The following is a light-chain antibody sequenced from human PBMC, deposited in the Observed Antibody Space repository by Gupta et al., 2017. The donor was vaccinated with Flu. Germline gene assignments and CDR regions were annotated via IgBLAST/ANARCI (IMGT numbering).Light chain of an antibody. Sequence: EIVMTQSPATLSVSPGERAVLSCKASQSFTKNLAWYRQKPGQAPSLLIYGVSTRATGIPPRFSGSGSGTEFTLTISSLQIEDFGVYYCQQYNNWPLSFGGGTKVEIK. CDR2: GVS. CDR1: QSFTKN. CDR3: QQYNNWPLS. J-gene: IGKJ4*01. V-gene: IGKV3-15*01.